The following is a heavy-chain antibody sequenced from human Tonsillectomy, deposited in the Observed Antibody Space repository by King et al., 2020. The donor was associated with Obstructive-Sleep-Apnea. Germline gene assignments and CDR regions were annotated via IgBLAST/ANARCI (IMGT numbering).Heavy chain of an antibody. CDR3: ATYGQQPYFDY. J-gene: IGHJ4*02. D-gene: IGHD6-13*01. V-gene: IGHV3-21*05. CDR1: GVTFSTYS. Sequence: VQLVESGGGLVKPGGSLRLSCAASGVTFSTYSMNWVRQAPGKGLEWVSCITRGSAYIYYADSVKGRFTISRDNAKHSLYLQMTSPRAEDTAVYYCATYGQQPYFDYWGQGTLVTVSS. CDR2: ITRGSAYI.